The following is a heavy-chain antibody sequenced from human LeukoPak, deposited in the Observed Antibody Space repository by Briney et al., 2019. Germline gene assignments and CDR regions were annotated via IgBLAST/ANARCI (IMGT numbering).Heavy chain of an antibody. J-gene: IGHJ4*02. V-gene: IGHV3-9*01. Sequence: GGSLRLSCAASGFTFDDYAMHWVRQAPGKGLEWVSGISWNSGSIGYADSVKGRFTISGDNAKNSLYLQMNSLRAEDTALYYCAKEIAVAGLGYWGQGTLATVSS. CDR3: AKEIAVAGLGY. CDR1: GFTFDDYA. CDR2: ISWNSGSI. D-gene: IGHD6-19*01.